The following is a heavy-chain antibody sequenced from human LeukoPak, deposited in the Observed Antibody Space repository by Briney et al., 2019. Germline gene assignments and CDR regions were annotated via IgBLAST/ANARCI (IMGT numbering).Heavy chain of an antibody. CDR1: GFTFSSYS. CDR2: ISSSSSYI. J-gene: IGHJ4*02. D-gene: IGHD5-12*01. CDR3: ARGGPGYDYQPFDY. Sequence: GGSLRLSCAASGFTFSSYSMNWVRQAPGKGLEWVSSISSSSSYIYYADSVKGRFTISRDNAKNSLYLQMNSLRAEDTAVYYCARGGPGYDYQPFDYWGQGTLVTVSS. V-gene: IGHV3-21*01.